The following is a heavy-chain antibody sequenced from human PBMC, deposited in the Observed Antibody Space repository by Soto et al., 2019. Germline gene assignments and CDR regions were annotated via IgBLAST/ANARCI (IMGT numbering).Heavy chain of an antibody. D-gene: IGHD2-15*01. CDR2: ISRNSGSI. CDR3: AKDVVAAPRTTAAIDI. Sequence: GGSLRLACAASGFTFDDYAMHWVRQAPGKGLEWVSGISRNSGSIGYADSVKGRFTISRDNAKNSLYLQMNSLRAEDTALYYCAKDVVAAPRTTAAIDIRGQATMVTVSS. J-gene: IGHJ3*02. V-gene: IGHV3-9*01. CDR1: GFTFDDYA.